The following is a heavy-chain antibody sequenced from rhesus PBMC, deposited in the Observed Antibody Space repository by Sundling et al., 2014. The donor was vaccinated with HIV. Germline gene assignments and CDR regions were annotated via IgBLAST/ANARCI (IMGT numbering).Heavy chain of an antibody. CDR2: ITESGGTR. CDR3: VRGQDSSGLIDY. V-gene: IGHV3-100*01. D-gene: IGHD6-31*01. CDR1: GFTLSRHV. J-gene: IGHJ4*01. Sequence: EVHLVESGGGLVKPGGSLRLSCVVSGFTLSRHVMHWVRQAPGKGLEWVSVITESGGTRYYAESVEGRFTVSRDNAENSLFLQMNSLRPEDTALYYCVRGQDSSGLIDYWGQGVLVTVSS.